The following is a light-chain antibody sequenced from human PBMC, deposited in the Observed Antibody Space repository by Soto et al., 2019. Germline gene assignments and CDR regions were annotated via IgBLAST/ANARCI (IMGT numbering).Light chain of an antibody. Sequence: ETVMTQSPATLSVSPGEGATLSCRASQSVSSNLVWYQHRPGQAPRLLIYGASTRATGIPGRFSGSGSGTEFTLTISSLQSEDFAVYYCQQYNNWPQTFGQGTKVDIK. CDR1: QSVSSN. CDR3: QQYNNWPQT. CDR2: GAS. J-gene: IGKJ1*01. V-gene: IGKV3-15*01.